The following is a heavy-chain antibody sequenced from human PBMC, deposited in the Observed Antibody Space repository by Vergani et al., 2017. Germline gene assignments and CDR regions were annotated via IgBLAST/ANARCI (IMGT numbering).Heavy chain of an antibody. D-gene: IGHD3-22*01. CDR2: IFYSGST. CDR1: GGSFSSDGYY. J-gene: IGHJ5*02. CDR3: AGGYDHSGQRADR. V-gene: IGHV4-31*03. Sequence: QVHLQESGPGLVKPSQTLSLTCTVSGGSFSSDGYYWSWIRQHPGKGLEWIGYIFYSGSTYYNPALQSRVTISIDMFKNQFSLKLSSVTVADTAVYYCAGGYDHSGQRADRWGQGILVTVTS.